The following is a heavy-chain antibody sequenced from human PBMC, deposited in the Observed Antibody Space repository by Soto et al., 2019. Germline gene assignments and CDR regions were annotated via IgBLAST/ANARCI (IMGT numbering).Heavy chain of an antibody. CDR2: VYRTGST. V-gene: IGHV4-4*02. Sequence: QVQLQESGPGLVKPSGTLSLTCAVSGGSISTSNWWSWVRQPPGKGLEWIGEVYRTGSTNYNPSLEARLTISVDKSKNQFSLKLPSVTAADTAGYYCARARATIAAAAIFDCWGQGTLVTVSS. D-gene: IGHD6-13*01. J-gene: IGHJ4*02. CDR3: ARARATIAAAAIFDC. CDR1: GGSISTSNW.